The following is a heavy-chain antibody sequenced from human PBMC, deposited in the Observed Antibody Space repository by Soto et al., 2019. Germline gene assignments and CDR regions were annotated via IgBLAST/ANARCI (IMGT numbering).Heavy chain of an antibody. CDR3: ARGFRVTPFDY. CDR1: GGSISSYY. J-gene: IGHJ4*02. V-gene: IGHV4-59*01. CDR2: IYYSGST. D-gene: IGHD2-21*02. Sequence: PWETLSLTCTVSGGSISSYYWSWIRQPPGKGLEWIGYIYYSGSTNYNPSLKSRVTISVDTSKNQFSLKLSSVTAADTAVYYCARGFRVTPFDYWGQGTLVTVSS.